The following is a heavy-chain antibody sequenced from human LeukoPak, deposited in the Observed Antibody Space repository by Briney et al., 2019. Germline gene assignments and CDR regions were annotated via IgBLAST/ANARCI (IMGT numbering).Heavy chain of an antibody. V-gene: IGHV4-39*07. D-gene: IGHD3-9*01. CDR2: IYYDGST. Sequence: SETLSLTCTVSGGSISSSSYYWGWIRQPPGKGLEWIGSIYYDGSTYYNPSLKSRVTISVDKSKNQFSLKLSSVTAADTAVYYCAISDISPFDYWGQGTLVTVAS. CDR1: GGSISSSSYY. J-gene: IGHJ4*02. CDR3: AISDISPFDY.